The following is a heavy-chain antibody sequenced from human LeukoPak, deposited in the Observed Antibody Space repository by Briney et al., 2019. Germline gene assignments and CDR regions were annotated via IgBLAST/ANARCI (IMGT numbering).Heavy chain of an antibody. J-gene: IGHJ4*02. D-gene: IGHD1-26*01. CDR1: GFSFSSYW. CDR2: IKLDGSEK. V-gene: IGHV3-7*03. CDR3: ARGDRVGVTTGHFDY. Sequence: GGSLRLSCAASGFSFSSYWMSWVRQAPGKGLEWVANIKLDGSEKYYMDSVKGRFTISRDNAKNSLFLQMNSLRAEDTAVHYCARGDRVGVTTGHFDYWGQGTLVTVSS.